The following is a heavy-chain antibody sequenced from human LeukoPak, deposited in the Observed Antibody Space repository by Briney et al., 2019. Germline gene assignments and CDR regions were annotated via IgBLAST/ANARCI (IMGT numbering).Heavy chain of an antibody. Sequence: SQTLSLTCTVSGGSISSSDYYWSWIRQPPGKGLEWIGYIYHSGSTYYNPSLKSRVIISVDTSKNQFSLKLSSVTAADTAVYYCARGPDSSGYYYFDYWGQGTLVTVAS. CDR3: ARGPDSSGYYYFDY. D-gene: IGHD3-22*01. V-gene: IGHV4-30-4*01. CDR1: GGSISSSDYY. J-gene: IGHJ4*02. CDR2: IYHSGST.